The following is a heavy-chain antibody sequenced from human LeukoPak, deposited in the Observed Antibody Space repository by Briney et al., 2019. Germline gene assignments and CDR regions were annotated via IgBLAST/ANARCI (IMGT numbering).Heavy chain of an antibody. CDR3: ARVGSGWSLYYYYYGMDV. V-gene: IGHV1-3*01. J-gene: IGHJ6*02. CDR2: INAGNGNT. CDR1: GYTFTSYA. Sequence: HVASVKVSCKASGYTFTSYAMHWVRQAPGQRLEWMGWINAGNGNTKYSQKFQGRVTITRDTSASTAYMELSSLRSEVTAVYYCARVGSGWSLYYYYYGMDVWGQGTTVTVSS. D-gene: IGHD6-19*01.